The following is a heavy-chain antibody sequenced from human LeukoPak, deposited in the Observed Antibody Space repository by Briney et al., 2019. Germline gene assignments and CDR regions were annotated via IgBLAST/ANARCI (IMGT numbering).Heavy chain of an antibody. CDR1: GFTFSSCA. CDR3: ARRRTTVTTSLDY. Sequence: GGSLRLSCAASGFTFSSCAMNWVRQAPGKGLQWVSSISSSSSYISYADSVKGRFTISRDNAKNSLYLQMNSLRAEDTAVYYCARRRTTVTTSLDYWGQGTLVTVSS. D-gene: IGHD4-17*01. J-gene: IGHJ4*02. CDR2: ISSSSSYI. V-gene: IGHV3-21*01.